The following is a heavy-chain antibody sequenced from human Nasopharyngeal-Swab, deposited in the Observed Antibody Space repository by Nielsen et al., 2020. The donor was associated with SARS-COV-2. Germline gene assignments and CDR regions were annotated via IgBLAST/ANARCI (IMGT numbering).Heavy chain of an antibody. CDR1: GFTFTSYA. CDR2: MSGRGEKT. D-gene: IGHD2-15*01. V-gene: IGHV3-23*01. J-gene: IGHJ5*02. CDR3: AKDSGAGFCDDGSCFPTNH. Sequence: GGSLRLSCAASGFTFTSYAMNWVRHAPGKGLAWVSGMSGRGEKTYYAESVKGRFTISRDISKNTLYLQMNGLRAEDTAVYYCAKDSGAGFCDDGSCFPTNHWGLGTLVTVSS.